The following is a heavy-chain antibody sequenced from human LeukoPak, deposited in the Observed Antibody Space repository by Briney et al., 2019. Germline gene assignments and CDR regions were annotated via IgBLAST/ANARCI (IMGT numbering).Heavy chain of an antibody. Sequence: GGSLRLSCAASGFTLTSYAMSWVRKAPGKGLEWVSAISGSGGSTYYAYSVKGRFTISRDNYKSTLYLQMNSLRADDTAVYYCERPRYGSGYIFDYWGQGTLVTVSS. CDR3: ERPRYGSGYIFDY. J-gene: IGHJ4*02. CDR1: GFTLTSYA. CDR2: ISGSGGST. V-gene: IGHV3-23*01. D-gene: IGHD6-19*01.